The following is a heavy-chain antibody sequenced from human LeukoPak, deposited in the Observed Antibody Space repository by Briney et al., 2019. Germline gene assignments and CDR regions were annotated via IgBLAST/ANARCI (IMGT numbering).Heavy chain of an antibody. J-gene: IGHJ1*01. Sequence: PSETLSLTCTVSGDSISSGSYYWSWIRQPAGKGLEWIGRIYTSGSTNYNPSLKSRVTISVDTSKNQFSLKLSSVTAADTAVYYCARDTPFQHWGQGTLVTVSS. V-gene: IGHV4-61*02. CDR1: GDSISSGSYY. CDR3: ARDTPFQH. CDR2: IYTSGST.